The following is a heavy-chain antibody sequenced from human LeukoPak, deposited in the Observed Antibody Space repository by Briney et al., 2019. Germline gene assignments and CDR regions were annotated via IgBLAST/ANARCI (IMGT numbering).Heavy chain of an antibody. CDR2: ISWNGGST. CDR3: ARDSSGWSHAFDI. Sequence: PGGSLRLSCAASGFTFGDYAMTWVRQAPAKGLEWVSGISWNGGSTGYADSVKGRFTVSRDNAKTSLYLQMNSLSAEDTALYYCARDSSGWSHAFDIWGQGTMVTVSS. CDR1: GFTFGDYA. J-gene: IGHJ3*02. V-gene: IGHV3-20*04. D-gene: IGHD6-19*01.